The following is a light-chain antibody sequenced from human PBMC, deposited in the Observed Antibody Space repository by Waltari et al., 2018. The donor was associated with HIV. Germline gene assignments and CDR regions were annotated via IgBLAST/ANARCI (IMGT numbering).Light chain of an antibody. V-gene: IGLV2-14*03. CDR2: DVK. CDR3: SSYTSSSTRV. J-gene: IGLJ3*02. Sequence: QSALTQPASVSGYPGQSITISCTGTSSDVGGYNSVPWYQRQPGKAPKLMIYDVKNRPSGVSNRFSGSKSGNTASLTISGLQAEDEADYYCSSYTSSSTRVFGGGTKVTVL. CDR1: SSDVGGYNS.